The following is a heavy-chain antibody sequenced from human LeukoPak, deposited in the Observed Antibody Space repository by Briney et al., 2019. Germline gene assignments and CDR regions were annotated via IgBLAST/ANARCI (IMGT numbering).Heavy chain of an antibody. D-gene: IGHD1-1*01. V-gene: IGHV4-34*01. Sequence: SETLSLTCAVYGGSFPAYYWSWIRQSPGKGLEWIAEINHRGDTNYNPSVKSRVSISVDTSKNQFSLKVTSLTAADTAVYYCARGPTISETGYFDYWGQGTLVTVSS. CDR3: ARGPTISETGYFDY. J-gene: IGHJ4*03. CDR2: INHRGDT. CDR1: GGSFPAYY.